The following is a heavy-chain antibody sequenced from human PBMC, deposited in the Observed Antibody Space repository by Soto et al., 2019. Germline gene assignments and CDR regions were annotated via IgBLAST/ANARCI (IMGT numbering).Heavy chain of an antibody. J-gene: IGHJ6*01. Sequence: QVQLVQSGTEVKKPGSSVKVSCKASGGTFSRHAVSWVRQAPGQGLEWMGAIIPIVAATNDAQKFQERVTITAHESMNADYMQLRSPRSDGTAVYFCASAPPNNTGDHEAVDIWGRGMMVSVSS. D-gene: IGHD4-17*01. CDR2: IIPIVAAT. CDR3: ASAPPNNTGDHEAVDI. V-gene: IGHV1-69*12. CDR1: GGTFSRHA.